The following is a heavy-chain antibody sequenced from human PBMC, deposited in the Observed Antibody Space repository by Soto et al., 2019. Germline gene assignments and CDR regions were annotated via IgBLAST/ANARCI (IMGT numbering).Heavy chain of an antibody. J-gene: IGHJ5*02. CDR2: ISSSGTAI. Sequence: GGSLRLSCATSGFTFSSYEMNWVRQGPGKGLEWVSYISSSGTAIYYADSVKGRFTISRDNAKNSLFLQMNSLRAEDTAVYYCVRARLYYFGSGTPLWLDPWGQGTLVTVSS. CDR3: VRARLYYFGSGTPLWLDP. V-gene: IGHV3-48*03. D-gene: IGHD3-10*01. CDR1: GFTFSSYE.